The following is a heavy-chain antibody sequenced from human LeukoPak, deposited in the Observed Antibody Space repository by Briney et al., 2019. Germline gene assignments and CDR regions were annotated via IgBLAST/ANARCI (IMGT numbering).Heavy chain of an antibody. CDR2: ISAYNGNT. Sequence: ASVKASCKASGYTFTNHGINWVRQAPGQGLEWMGWISAYNGNTNYAQKVQGRVTMTADTSTSTAYMELRSLRSDDTAVYYCARVDGRYCSSTSCYAWDHWGQGTLVTVSS. CDR1: GYTFTNHG. V-gene: IGHV1-18*01. D-gene: IGHD2-2*01. CDR3: ARVDGRYCSSTSCYAWDH. J-gene: IGHJ4*02.